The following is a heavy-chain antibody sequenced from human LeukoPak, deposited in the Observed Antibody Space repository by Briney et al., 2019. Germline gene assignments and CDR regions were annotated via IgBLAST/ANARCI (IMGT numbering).Heavy chain of an antibody. V-gene: IGHV3-7*01. J-gene: IGHJ6*02. CDR2: IKQDGSEK. D-gene: IGHD6-19*01. Sequence: GGSLRLSCAASGFTFSSYWMSWVRQAPGKGLEWVANIKQDGSEKYYVDSVKGRFTISRDNAKNSLYLQMNSLRAEDTAVYYCARDLGIAVAEYYYGMDVWGQGTTVTVSS. CDR3: ARDLGIAVAEYYYGMDV. CDR1: GFTFSSYW.